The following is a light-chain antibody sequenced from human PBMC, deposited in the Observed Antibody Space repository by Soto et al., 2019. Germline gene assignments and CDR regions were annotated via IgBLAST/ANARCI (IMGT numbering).Light chain of an antibody. CDR2: EVS. J-gene: IGLJ1*01. CDR1: SSDIGAYNY. CDR3: TSYAGRDTFV. Sequence: QSALTQPASVSGSPGQSITISCTGTSSDIGAYNYVSWYQQHPGKAPKLLIYEVSARPSGVPDRFSGSKSDNTASLTVSGLQAEDEADYYCTSYAGRDTFVFGTGTKLTVL. V-gene: IGLV2-8*01.